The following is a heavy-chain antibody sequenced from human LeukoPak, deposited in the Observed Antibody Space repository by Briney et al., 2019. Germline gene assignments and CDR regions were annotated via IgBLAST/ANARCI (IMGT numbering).Heavy chain of an antibody. CDR1: GYSFPTYW. J-gene: IGHJ3*02. CDR2: IYPGDSDT. V-gene: IGHV5-51*01. CDR3: ARQYCSGGSCYPNAFDI. Sequence: GESLKISCKGSGYSFPTYWIGWVRQMPGKGLEWMGIIYPGDSDTRYSPSFQGQVTISADKSLSTAYLQWSSLKASDTAMYYCARQYCSGGSCYPNAFDIWGQGTMVTVSS. D-gene: IGHD2-15*01.